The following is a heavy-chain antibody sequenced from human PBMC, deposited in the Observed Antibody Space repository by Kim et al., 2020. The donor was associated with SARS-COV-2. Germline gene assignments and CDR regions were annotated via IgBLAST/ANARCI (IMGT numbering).Heavy chain of an antibody. V-gene: IGHV7-4-1*02. D-gene: IGHD4-4*01. CDR3: ARRAYSKDDY. J-gene: IGHJ4*02. Sequence: NPTYAQGFTGRFVFSLDTSVSTAYLQISSLKAEDTAVYYCARRAYSKDDYWGQGTLVTVSS. CDR2: NP.